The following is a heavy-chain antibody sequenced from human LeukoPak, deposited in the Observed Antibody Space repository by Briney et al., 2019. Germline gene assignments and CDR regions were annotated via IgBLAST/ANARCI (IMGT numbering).Heavy chain of an antibody. CDR1: GFTFEDYA. D-gene: IGHD3-10*01. J-gene: IGHJ6*03. CDR2: ISWNSGSI. CDR3: AKDRGSLDYYYMDV. Sequence: SLRLSCAASGFTFEDYAMHWVRQAPGKGLEWVSGISWNSGSIGYADSVKGRFTISRDNAKNSLYLQMNSLRAEDTALYYCAKDRGSLDYYYMDVWGKGTTVTVSS. V-gene: IGHV3-9*01.